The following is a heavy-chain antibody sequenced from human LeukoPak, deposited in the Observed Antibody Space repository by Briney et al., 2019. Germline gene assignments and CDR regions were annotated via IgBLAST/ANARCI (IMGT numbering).Heavy chain of an antibody. CDR3: AKDPAARPLRLITDDAFDI. D-gene: IGHD3-16*01. Sequence: GGSLRLSCTASGFTFSSYGMHCVRQAPGKGLEWVAFIRYDGSKKYADSVKGRFTISRDNSKNTLYLQMNSLRPEDTAVYYCAKDPAARPLRLITDDAFDIWGQGTMVTVSS. CDR2: IRYDGSKK. CDR1: GFTFSSYG. J-gene: IGHJ3*02. V-gene: IGHV3-30*02.